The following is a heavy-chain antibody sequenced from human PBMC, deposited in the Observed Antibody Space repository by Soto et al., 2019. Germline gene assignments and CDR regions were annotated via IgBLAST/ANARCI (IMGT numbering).Heavy chain of an antibody. CDR2: IYPGDSDT. CDR3: ARSVVVVAATNYYYYYYMDV. J-gene: IGHJ6*03. V-gene: IGHV5-51*01. D-gene: IGHD2-15*01. CDR1: GYSFTSYW. Sequence: HGESLKISCKGSGYSFTSYWIGWVRQMPGKGLEWMGIIYPGDSDTRYSPSFQGQVTISADKSISTAYLQWSSLKASDTAMYYCARSVVVVAATNYYYYYYMDVWGKGTTVTVSS.